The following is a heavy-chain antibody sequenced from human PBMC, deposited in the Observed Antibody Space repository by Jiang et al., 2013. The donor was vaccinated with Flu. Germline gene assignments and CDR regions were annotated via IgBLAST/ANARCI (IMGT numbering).Heavy chain of an antibody. D-gene: IGHD3-10*01. V-gene: IGHV4-38-2*02. Sequence: LLKPSETLSLTCTVSGYSISSGYYWGWIRQPPGKGLEWIGSIYHSGSTYYNPSLKSRVTISVDTSKNQFSLKLSSVTAADTAVYYCARDGMYYYGSGSYYTEAEATQFSKYYYYGMDVWGQGTTVTVSS. CDR1: GYSISSGYY. J-gene: IGHJ6*02. CDR3: ARDGMYYYGSGSYYTEAEATQFSKYYYYGMDV. CDR2: IYHSGST.